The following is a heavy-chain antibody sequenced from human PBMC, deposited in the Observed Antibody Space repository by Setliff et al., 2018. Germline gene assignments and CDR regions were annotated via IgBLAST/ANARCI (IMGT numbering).Heavy chain of an antibody. J-gene: IGHJ4*02. V-gene: IGHV1-69*06. D-gene: IGHD1-26*01. Sequence: SVKVSCKASGDTFTRYGVSWVRQAPGQGLEWVGTIIPIFDSPNTAQKFQDGVTITAEKSTSTVYMELSSLRSEDTAVYYCARVSRTIVAARGFDYWGQGTLVTVSS. CDR1: GDTFTRYG. CDR2: IIPIFDSP. CDR3: ARVSRTIVAARGFDY.